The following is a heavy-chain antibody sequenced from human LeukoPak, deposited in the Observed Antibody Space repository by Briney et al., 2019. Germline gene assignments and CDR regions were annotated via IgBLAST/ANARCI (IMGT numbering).Heavy chain of an antibody. CDR1: GFTFSSYW. J-gene: IGHJ4*02. V-gene: IGHV3-74*01. CDR3: ARGLYTNGWYYYDY. CDR2: INSDGSGT. Sequence: GGSLRLSCAASGFTFSSYWMHWVRQAPGKGLVWVSRINSDGSGTTYADSVKGRFTISRDNSKNTLSLQMDSLRAEDTAMYYCARGLYTNGWYYYDYWGQGTLVTVSS. D-gene: IGHD6-19*01.